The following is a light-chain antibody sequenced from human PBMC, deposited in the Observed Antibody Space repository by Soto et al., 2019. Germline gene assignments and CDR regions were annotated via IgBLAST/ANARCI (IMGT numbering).Light chain of an antibody. CDR2: DAS. V-gene: IGKV3-11*01. Sequence: EIALTQSPATLSFSPGERATLSCRASQSVSSYLAWYQQKPGQAPRLLIYDASNRATGIPARFSGSGSGTDFTLTISSLEPEDFAVYYCQQRSNWPLTFGGGTKVDIK. CDR3: QQRSNWPLT. J-gene: IGKJ4*01. CDR1: QSVSSY.